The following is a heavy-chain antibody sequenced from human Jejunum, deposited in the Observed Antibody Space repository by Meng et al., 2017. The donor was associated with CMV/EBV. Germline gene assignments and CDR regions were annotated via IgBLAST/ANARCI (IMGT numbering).Heavy chain of an antibody. Sequence: SCAASGFTFSSYWMSWVRQAPGKGLVWVSRIKSDGGTTYADFVKGRFTISRDNAKNTLYLQMNSLRPDDTAVYYCVRDTSSWPWGQGTLVTVSS. CDR1: GFTFSSYW. D-gene: IGHD6-13*01. J-gene: IGHJ5*02. V-gene: IGHV3-74*01. CDR2: IKSDGGT. CDR3: VRDTSSWP.